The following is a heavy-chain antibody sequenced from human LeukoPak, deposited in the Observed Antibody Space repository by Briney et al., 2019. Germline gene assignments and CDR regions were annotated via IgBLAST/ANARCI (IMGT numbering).Heavy chain of an antibody. CDR1: GGSFSGYY. CDR2: INHSGST. CDR3: ARLGKYSSSWYGNFDYYYYYMDV. V-gene: IGHV4-34*01. J-gene: IGHJ6*03. D-gene: IGHD6-13*01. Sequence: PETLSLTCAVSGGSFSGYYWSWIRQPPGKGLEWIGEINHSGSTNYNPSLKSRVTISVDTSKNQFSLKLSSVTAADTAVYYCARLGKYSSSWYGNFDYYYYYMDVWGKGTTVTISS.